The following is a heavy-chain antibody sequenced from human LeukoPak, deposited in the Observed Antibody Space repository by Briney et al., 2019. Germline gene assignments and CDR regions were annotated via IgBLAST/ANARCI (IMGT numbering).Heavy chain of an antibody. V-gene: IGHV1-2*06. D-gene: IGHD1-20*01. CDR1: GYTFTDYY. CDR3: ARDGAITGPGGRFYGMDV. J-gene: IGHJ6*02. Sequence: ASVKVSCKASGYTFTDYYMVWARQAPGQGLVWMGRINPHSGGTNYAQKFQGRVTMTRDTSISTVYMEMSGLRSDDTAVYYCARDGAITGPGGRFYGMDVWGQGTTVAVSS. CDR2: INPHSGGT.